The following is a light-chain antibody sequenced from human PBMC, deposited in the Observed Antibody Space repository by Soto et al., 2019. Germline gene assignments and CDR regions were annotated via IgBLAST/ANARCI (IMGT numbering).Light chain of an antibody. CDR2: RTS. CDR3: QQYNNWPRAT. V-gene: IGKV3-15*01. J-gene: IGKJ4*01. Sequence: MTQSPSTLSVSPGERSTLSCRASQSISSNLAWYQQKPVHAPRLLXLRTSSRATGFPARFSGSGSGTEFNLTISSLQSEDFGVYYCQQYNNWPRATFGGGTKVDIK. CDR1: QSISSN.